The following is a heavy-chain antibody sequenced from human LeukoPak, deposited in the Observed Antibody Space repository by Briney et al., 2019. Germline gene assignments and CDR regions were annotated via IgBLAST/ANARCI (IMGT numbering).Heavy chain of an antibody. CDR3: ARHKWNLYYFDY. D-gene: IGHD1-20*01. J-gene: IGHJ4*02. Sequence: SETLSLTCTVSGGSISSYYWSWIRQAPGKGLEWIGYIYYSGSTNYNPSLKSRVTISVDTSKNQFSLKLSSVTAADTAVYYCARHKWNLYYFDYWGQGTLVTVSS. CDR2: IYYSGST. CDR1: GGSISSYY. V-gene: IGHV4-59*08.